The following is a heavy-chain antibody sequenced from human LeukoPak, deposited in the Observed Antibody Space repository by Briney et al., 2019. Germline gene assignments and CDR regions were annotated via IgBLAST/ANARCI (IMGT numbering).Heavy chain of an antibody. Sequence: GGSLRLSCTASGFTSSAYAVLWVRQAPGRGPEWVSAIRGGGTSEFYADSVKGRFRISRDNSKDPPFLQMNSLRAEDTAVYYCARDPNGDYIGAFDMWGPGTMVTVSS. CDR2: IRGGGTSE. CDR3: ARDPNGDYIGAFDM. J-gene: IGHJ3*02. D-gene: IGHD4-17*01. CDR1: GFTSSAYA. V-gene: IGHV3-23*01.